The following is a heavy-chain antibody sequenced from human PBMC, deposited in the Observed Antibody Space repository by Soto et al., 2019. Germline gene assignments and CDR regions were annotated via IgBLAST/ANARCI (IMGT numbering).Heavy chain of an antibody. Sequence: GGSLRLSCAASGFTFSSYSMNWVRQAPGKGLEWVSYISSSSSTIYYADSVKGRFTISRDNAKNSLYLQMNSLRDEDTAVYYCARVGLVADIVATLDVWGQGTTVTVSS. CDR2: ISSSSSTI. D-gene: IGHD5-12*01. V-gene: IGHV3-48*02. J-gene: IGHJ6*02. CDR1: GFTFSSYS. CDR3: ARVGLVADIVATLDV.